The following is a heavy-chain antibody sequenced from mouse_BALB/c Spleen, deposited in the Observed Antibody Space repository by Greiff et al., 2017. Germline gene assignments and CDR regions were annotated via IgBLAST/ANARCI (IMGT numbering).Heavy chain of an antibody. V-gene: IGHV5-12-2*01. CDR1: GFTFSSYT. CDR3: ASHILADYYGRSAWFAY. Sequence: EVMLVESGGGLVQPGGSLKLSCAASGFTFSSYTMSWVRQTPEKRLEWVAYISNGGGSTYYPDTVKGRFTISRDNAKNTLYLQMSSLKSEDTAMYYCASHILADYYGRSAWFAYWGQGTLVTVSA. J-gene: IGHJ3*01. D-gene: IGHD1-1*01. CDR2: ISNGGGST.